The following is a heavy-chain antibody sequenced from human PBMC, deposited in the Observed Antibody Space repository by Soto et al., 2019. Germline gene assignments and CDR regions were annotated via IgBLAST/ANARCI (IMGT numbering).Heavy chain of an antibody. V-gene: IGHV1-24*01. CDR1: GYTLTELS. D-gene: IGHD1-7*01. CDR3: ATDLMGTGTTSI. CDR2: FDPEDGET. Sequence: ASVKVSCKVSGYTLTELSTHWVRQAPGKGLEWMGGFDPEDGETIYAQKFQGRVTMTEDTSTDTAYMELSSLRSEDTAVYYCATDLMGTGTTSIWGQGTMVTVSS. J-gene: IGHJ3*02.